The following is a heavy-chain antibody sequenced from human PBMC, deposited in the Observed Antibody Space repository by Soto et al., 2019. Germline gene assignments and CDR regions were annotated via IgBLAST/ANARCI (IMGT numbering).Heavy chain of an antibody. Sequence: PGGSLRLSCAASGFTFSSYAMHWVRQAPGKGLEWVAVISYDGSNKYYADSVKGRFTISRDNSKNTLYLQMNSLRAEDTAVYYCARVRYQLLFGDYYYGMDVWGQGTMVTVSS. J-gene: IGHJ6*02. D-gene: IGHD2-2*01. V-gene: IGHV3-30-3*01. CDR3: ARVRYQLLFGDYYYGMDV. CDR1: GFTFSSYA. CDR2: ISYDGSNK.